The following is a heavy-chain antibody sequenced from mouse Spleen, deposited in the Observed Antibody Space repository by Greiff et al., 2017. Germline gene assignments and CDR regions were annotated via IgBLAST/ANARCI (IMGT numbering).Heavy chain of an antibody. Sequence: VQLKQPGAELVKPGASVKLSCKASGYTFTSYWMHWVKQRPGQGLEWIGEINPSNGRTNYNEKFKSKATLTVDKSSSTAYMQLSSLTSEDSAVYYCARSGYGSSYHYFDYWGQGTTLTVSS. V-gene: IGHV1S81*02. D-gene: IGHD1-1*01. J-gene: IGHJ2*01. CDR2: INPSNGRT. CDR3: ARSGYGSSYHYFDY. CDR1: GYTFTSYW.